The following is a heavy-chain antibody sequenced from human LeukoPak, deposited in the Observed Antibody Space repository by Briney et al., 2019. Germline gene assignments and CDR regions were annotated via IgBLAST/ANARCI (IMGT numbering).Heavy chain of an antibody. Sequence: ASVKVSCKASGYTFTSYAMHWVRQAPGQRLEWMGWSSAYNGDTKYAQKFQGRVTVTTDTSTSTAYMELRSLRSDDAAVFYCTRDLGTYTSYGSIFFDYWGQGTLVTVSS. V-gene: IGHV1-3*01. CDR1: GYTFTSYA. CDR2: SSAYNGDT. J-gene: IGHJ4*02. CDR3: TRDLGTYTSYGSIFFDY. D-gene: IGHD3-10*01.